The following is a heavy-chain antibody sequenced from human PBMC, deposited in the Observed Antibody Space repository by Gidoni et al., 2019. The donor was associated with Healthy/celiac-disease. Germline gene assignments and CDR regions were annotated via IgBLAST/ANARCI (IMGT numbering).Heavy chain of an antibody. J-gene: IGHJ4*02. CDR2: IWYDGSNK. V-gene: IGHV3-33*01. D-gene: IGHD3-22*01. Sequence: VQLVESGGGVVQPGRSLRLSCAASGFTFSSYGMHWVRQAPGKGLEWVAVIWYDGSNKYYADSVKGRFTISRDNSKNTLYLQMNSLRAEDTAVYYCASYYYDSSGYSLIDYWGQGTLVTVSS. CDR3: ASYYYDSSGYSLIDY. CDR1: GFTFSSYG.